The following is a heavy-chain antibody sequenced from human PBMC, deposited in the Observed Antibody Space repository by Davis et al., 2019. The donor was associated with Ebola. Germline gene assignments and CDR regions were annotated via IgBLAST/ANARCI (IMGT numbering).Heavy chain of an antibody. J-gene: IGHJ4*02. CDR2: IKQDGSEK. D-gene: IGHD3-10*01. Sequence: PGGSLRLSCAASGFTFSSYWMSWVRQAPGKGLEWVANIKQDGSEKYYVDSVKGRFTISRDNAKNSLYLQMNSLRAEDTAVYYCATQLLHGFRELLRHFDYWGQGTLVTVSS. CDR1: GFTFSSYW. V-gene: IGHV3-7*01. CDR3: ATQLLHGFRELLRHFDY.